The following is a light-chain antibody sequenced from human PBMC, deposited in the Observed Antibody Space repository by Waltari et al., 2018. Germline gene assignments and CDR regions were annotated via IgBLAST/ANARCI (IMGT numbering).Light chain of an antibody. CDR2: KIS. CDR1: QIVSHW. V-gene: IGKV1-5*03. CDR3: QQYGTYPWT. J-gene: IGKJ1*01. Sequence: DIQMTQSPSTLSASVGDRVTITGRPSQIVSHWLAWYQQKPGKAPRLLIYKISNLETGVPSRFSGSEAGTEFTLTISSLQPDDFATYYCQQYGTYPWTFGQGTKVDVK.